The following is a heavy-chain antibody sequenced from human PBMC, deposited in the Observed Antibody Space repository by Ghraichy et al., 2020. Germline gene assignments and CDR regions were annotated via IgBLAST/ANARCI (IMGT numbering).Heavy chain of an antibody. CDR1: GFTFSSYA. D-gene: IGHD2-2*02. V-gene: IGHV3-23*01. CDR2: ISGSGGST. J-gene: IGHJ2*01. CDR3: AKASGVVPAAIVDWYFDL. Sequence: GESLNISCAASGFTFSSYAMSWVRQAPGKGLEWVSAISGSGGSTYYADSVKGRFTISRDNSKNTLYLQMNSLRAEDTAVYYCAKASGVVPAAIVDWYFDLWGRGTLVTVSS.